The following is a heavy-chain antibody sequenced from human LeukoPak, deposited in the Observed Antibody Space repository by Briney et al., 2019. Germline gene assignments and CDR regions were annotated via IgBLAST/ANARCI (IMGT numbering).Heavy chain of an antibody. V-gene: IGHV3-23*01. CDR1: GFIFGNFA. D-gene: IGHD3-22*01. J-gene: IGHJ4*02. CDR3: TQGDSSGLSYLERFAC. Sequence: GGSLRLSCSASGFIFGNFAMSWVRQAAGKGREWVAGLSGDGANTSYSDAVKGRFSIARDNFRETVYLQMTSLRAEDPGTYFCTQGDSSGLSYLERFACWGEGTLVAVSS. CDR2: LSGDGANT.